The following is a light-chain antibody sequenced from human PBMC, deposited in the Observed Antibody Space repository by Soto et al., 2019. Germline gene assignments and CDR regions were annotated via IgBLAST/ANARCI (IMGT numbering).Light chain of an antibody. Sequence: EIDMTHSPATLSLSPGQSAPLSCRPSQSVSSNLAWYQQKPGQAPRLLIYGASTRATGIPARFSGSGSGTEFTLTISSLQSEDFAVYYCQQYNNWPRTFGQGTKVDNK. CDR3: QQYNNWPRT. J-gene: IGKJ1*01. CDR1: QSVSSN. V-gene: IGKV3-15*01. CDR2: GAS.